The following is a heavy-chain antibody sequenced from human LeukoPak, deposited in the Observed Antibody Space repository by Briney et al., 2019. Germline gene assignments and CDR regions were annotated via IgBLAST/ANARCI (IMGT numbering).Heavy chain of an antibody. Sequence: QTGGSLRLSCAASGFTFSSYSMNWVRQAPGKGLEWVSGISASGALTYYADSVKGRFTVSRDNSKNTLYLQMNSLRAEDTAVYYCAKVRDYDSSGNPYWHFDLWGRGALVTVSS. CDR3: AKVRDYDSSGNPYWHFDL. D-gene: IGHD3-10*01. CDR2: ISASGALT. V-gene: IGHV3-23*01. CDR1: GFTFSSYS. J-gene: IGHJ2*01.